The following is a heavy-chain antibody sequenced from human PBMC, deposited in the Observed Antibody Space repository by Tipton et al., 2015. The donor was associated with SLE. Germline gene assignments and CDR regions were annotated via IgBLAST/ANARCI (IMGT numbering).Heavy chain of an antibody. D-gene: IGHD6-19*01. CDR3: ARQGAVAGFDY. V-gene: IGHV4-59*01. CDR1: GGSISSYY. J-gene: IGHJ4*02. Sequence: TLSLTCTVSGGSISSYYWSWIRQPPGKGLEWIGYIYYSGSTNYNPSLKSRVTISVDTSKNQFSLKLSSVTAADTAVYYCARQGAVAGFDYWGQGTLVTASS. CDR2: IYYSGST.